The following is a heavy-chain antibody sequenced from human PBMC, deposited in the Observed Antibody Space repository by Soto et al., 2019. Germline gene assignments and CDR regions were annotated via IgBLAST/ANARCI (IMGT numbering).Heavy chain of an antibody. CDR2: IHAKSGTT. CDR1: GYTFSDYY. J-gene: IGHJ4*02. V-gene: IGHV1-2*02. CDR3: ARGVVTIFGVVDY. D-gene: IGHD3-3*01. Sequence: ASVKVSCKASGYTFSDYYMHWIRQAPGQGPEWMGWIHAKSGTTNYAQNLQGRVTLTRDTSISTAYIELSRLTSDDTAVYFCARGVVTIFGVVDYWGQGTEVTVSS.